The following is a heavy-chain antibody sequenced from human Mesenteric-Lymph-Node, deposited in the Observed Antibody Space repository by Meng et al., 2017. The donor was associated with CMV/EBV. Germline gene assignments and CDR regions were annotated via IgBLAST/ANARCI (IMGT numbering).Heavy chain of an antibody. Sequence: GGSLRLSCTVSGGSISRSTYYWGWIRQPPGKGLEWVSSISSSSTYKFYADSVKGRFTISRDNAKNSVYLQVHSLRAEDTAVYYCARSQHFQYSSDYWGQGTLVTVSS. J-gene: IGHJ4*02. D-gene: IGHD6-13*01. CDR2: ISSSSTYK. V-gene: IGHV3-21*01. CDR3: ARSQHFQYSSDY. CDR1: GGSISRST.